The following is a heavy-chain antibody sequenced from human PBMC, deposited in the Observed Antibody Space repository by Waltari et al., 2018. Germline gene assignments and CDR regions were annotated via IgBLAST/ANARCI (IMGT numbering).Heavy chain of an antibody. Sequence: QVQLVESGGGVVQPGRSLRLSCAASGFTFSSYGMHWVRQAPGKGLEWVAVIWYDGSNKYYADSVKGRFTISRDNSKNTLYLQMNSLRAEDTAVYYCARDPRIAAAGTDGMDVWGQGTTVTVSS. D-gene: IGHD6-13*01. CDR2: IWYDGSNK. CDR3: ARDPRIAAAGTDGMDV. J-gene: IGHJ6*02. V-gene: IGHV3-33*01. CDR1: GFTFSSYG.